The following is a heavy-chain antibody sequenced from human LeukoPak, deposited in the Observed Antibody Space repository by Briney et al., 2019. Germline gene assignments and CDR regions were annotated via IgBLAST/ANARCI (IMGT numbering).Heavy chain of an antibody. CDR2: IGPHSSAT. V-gene: IGHV1-2*02. CDR3: AREGNGLLSKDFDY. Sequence: VASMKVSCKSSGFTFTDYYIHWVRQAPGQGLEWMGYIGPHSSATSSPQEFQGRVTMTRDTSMSTAYMELTRLTSDDTAVYYCAREGNGLLSKDFDYWGQRTLVTVSS. CDR1: GFTFTDYY. J-gene: IGHJ4*02. D-gene: IGHD2/OR15-2a*01.